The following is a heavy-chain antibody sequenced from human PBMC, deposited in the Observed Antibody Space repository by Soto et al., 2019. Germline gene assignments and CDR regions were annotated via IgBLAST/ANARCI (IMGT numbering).Heavy chain of an antibody. V-gene: IGHV3-23*01. J-gene: IGHJ5*02. D-gene: IGHD2-2*01. CDR3: AKLNLPRCTSCPSGWFDP. CDR1: GFTFSSYA. CDR2: ISGSGGST. Sequence: GGSLRLSCAASGFTFSSYAMSWVRQAPGKGLEWVSAISGSGGSTYYADSVKGRFTISRDNSKNTLYLQMNSLRAEDTAVYYCAKLNLPRCTSCPSGWFDPWGQGTLVTVSS.